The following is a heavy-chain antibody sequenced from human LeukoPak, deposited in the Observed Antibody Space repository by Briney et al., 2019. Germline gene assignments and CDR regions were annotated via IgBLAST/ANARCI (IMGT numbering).Heavy chain of an antibody. CDR2: ISWNSGRT. CDR1: GFTFDDYA. J-gene: IGHJ6*03. V-gene: IGHV3-9*01. CDR3: AKGRSLFGVVYYYYMDV. D-gene: IGHD3-3*02. Sequence: PGGSLRLSCAASGFTFDDYAMHWVRQAPGKGLEWVSGISWNSGRTDYADSVKGRFTISRDNSKNTLYLQMNSLRAEDTAVYYCAKGRSLFGVVYYYYMDVWGKGTTVTVSS.